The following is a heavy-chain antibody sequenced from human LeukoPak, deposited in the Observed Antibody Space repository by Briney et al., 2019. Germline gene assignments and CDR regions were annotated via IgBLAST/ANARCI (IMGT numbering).Heavy chain of an antibody. V-gene: IGHV4-4*02. D-gene: IGHD6-19*01. CDR3: ASDPLAGIETLDY. CDR1: GDSISRSNW. CDR2: IYYDGRT. Sequence: KPSGNLSLTCTVSGDSISRSNWWSWVRQPPGKGLEWIGEIYYDGRTNYNPSLKSRATVLADKYKKQLSLRLTSVTVADTAVYYCASDPLAGIETLDYWGQGTLVTVSS. J-gene: IGHJ4*02.